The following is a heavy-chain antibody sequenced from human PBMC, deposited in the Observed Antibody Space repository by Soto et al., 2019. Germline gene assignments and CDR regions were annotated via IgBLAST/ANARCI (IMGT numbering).Heavy chain of an antibody. CDR3: TKYSSSKHPYYYYYMDV. D-gene: IGHD6-6*01. J-gene: IGHJ6*03. Sequence: EVQLVESGGGLVQPGRSLRLSCTASGFTFGDYAMSWFRQAPGKGLEWVGFISSKAYGGTTEYAASVKGRFTISSDDSNSIAYLQMNSLKTEDTAVYYCTKYSSSKHPYYYYYMDVWGKGTTVTVSS. CDR1: GFTFGDYA. CDR2: ISSKAYGGTT. V-gene: IGHV3-49*03.